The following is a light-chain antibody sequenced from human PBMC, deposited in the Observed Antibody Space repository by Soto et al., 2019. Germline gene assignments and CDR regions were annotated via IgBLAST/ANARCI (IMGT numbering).Light chain of an antibody. J-gene: IGLJ1*01. CDR2: TSD. CDR1: SSNIGINT. Sequence: QSVLTQPPSASGTPGQRVTVSCSGSSSNIGINTVNWYQHLPGTAPKLLIYTSDQRPSGVPDRISGSKSGTSASLAIGGLQSEDEADYYCAAWDDSLNGFFVFGTGTKVTVL. V-gene: IGLV1-44*01. CDR3: AAWDDSLNGFFV.